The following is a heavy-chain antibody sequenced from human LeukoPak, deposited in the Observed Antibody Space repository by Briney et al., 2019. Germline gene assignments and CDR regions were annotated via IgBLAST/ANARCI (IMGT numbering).Heavy chain of an antibody. CDR3: ASKPY. CDR2: ISFDGSNK. Sequence: GRSLRLSCAASGFTFSSYGMHWVRQAPGKGLEWVAVISFDGSNKYYADSVKGRFTISRDNSKNTLFLQMNSLRAEDTAVYYCASKPYWGQGTLVTVSS. V-gene: IGHV3-30*03. CDR1: GFTFSSYG. J-gene: IGHJ4*02.